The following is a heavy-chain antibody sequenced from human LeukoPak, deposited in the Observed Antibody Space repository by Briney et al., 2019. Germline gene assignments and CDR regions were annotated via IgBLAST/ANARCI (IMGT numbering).Heavy chain of an antibody. CDR1: GGSISSSSYY. CDR3: ARESNYYDSSGYPYNAFDI. V-gene: IGHV4-39*07. CDR2: IYYSGST. Sequence: SETLSLTCTVSGGSISSSSYYWGWIRQPPGKGLEWIGSIYYSGSTYYNPSLKSRVTISVDTSKNQFSLKLSSVTAADTAVYYCARESNYYDSSGYPYNAFDIWGQGTMVTVSS. D-gene: IGHD3-22*01. J-gene: IGHJ3*02.